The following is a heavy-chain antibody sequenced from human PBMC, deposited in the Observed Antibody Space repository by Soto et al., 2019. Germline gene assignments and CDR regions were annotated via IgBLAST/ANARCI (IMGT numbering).Heavy chain of an antibody. CDR1: GFTFNAYA. CDR2: IGGSGGNR. D-gene: IGHD4-4*01. J-gene: IGHJ4*02. CDR3: ARVASDYINSVDH. Sequence: EVQLLESGGGLVQPGGSLRLSCAASGFTFNAYAMTWVRQAPGKGLEWVSAIGGSGGNRYYAASVKGRFTISRDNSKDTVDLQMNRPRVEDTAVYYCARVASDYINSVDHWGQGILVTVSS. V-gene: IGHV3-23*01.